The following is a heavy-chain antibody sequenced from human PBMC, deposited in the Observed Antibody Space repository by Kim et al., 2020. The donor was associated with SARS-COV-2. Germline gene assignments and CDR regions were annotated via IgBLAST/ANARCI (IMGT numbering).Heavy chain of an antibody. CDR3: ARNRETGLLWFGELFGGNNDAFDI. D-gene: IGHD3-10*01. Sequence: SETLSLTCTVSGGSISSSSYYWGWIRQPPGKGLEWIGSIYYSGSTYYNPSLKSRVTISVDTSKNQFSLELSSVTAADTAVYYCARNRETGLLWFGELFGGNNDAFDIWGQGTMVTVSS. V-gene: IGHV4-39*07. J-gene: IGHJ3*02. CDR2: IYYSGST. CDR1: GGSISSSSYY.